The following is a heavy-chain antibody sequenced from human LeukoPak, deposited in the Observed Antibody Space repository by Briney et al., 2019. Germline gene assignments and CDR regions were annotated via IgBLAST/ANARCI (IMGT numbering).Heavy chain of an antibody. J-gene: IGHJ4*02. Sequence: GGSLRLSCAASGFTFSSYAMRWVRQAPGKGLEWVSAISGSGGSTYYADSVKGRFTISRDNSKNTLYLQMNSLRAEDTAVYYCAKSPTKDSGWDHYFDYWGQGTLVTVSS. CDR3: AKSPTKDSGWDHYFDY. V-gene: IGHV3-23*01. CDR2: ISGSGGST. D-gene: IGHD6-19*01. CDR1: GFTFSSYA.